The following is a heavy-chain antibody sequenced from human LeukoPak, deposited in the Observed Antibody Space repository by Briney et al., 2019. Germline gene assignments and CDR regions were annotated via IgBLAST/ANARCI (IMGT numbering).Heavy chain of an antibody. CDR2: IHTSGST. CDR1: GGSISSGSYY. Sequence: SQTLSLTCTVSGGSISSGSYYWSWIRQPAGKGLEWIGRIHTSGSTNYNPSLKSRVTISVDTSKNQFSLKLSSVTAADTAVYYCARGVSGRTYYFDYWGQGTLVTVSS. D-gene: IGHD1-26*01. J-gene: IGHJ4*02. CDR3: ARGVSGRTYYFDY. V-gene: IGHV4-61*02.